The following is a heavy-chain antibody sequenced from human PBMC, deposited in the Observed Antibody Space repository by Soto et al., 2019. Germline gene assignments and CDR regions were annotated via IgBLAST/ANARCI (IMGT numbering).Heavy chain of an antibody. V-gene: IGHV1-2*04. D-gene: IGHD5-18*01. Sequence: GASVKVSCKASGYTFTGYYMHWVRQAPGQGLEWMGWINPNSGGTNYAQKFQGWVTMTRDTSISTAYMELSRLRSDDTAVYYCARSLVYSYGPRVYNWFDLWGQGTLVTVAS. CDR1: GYTFTGYY. CDR3: ARSLVYSYGPRVYNWFDL. J-gene: IGHJ5*02. CDR2: INPNSGGT.